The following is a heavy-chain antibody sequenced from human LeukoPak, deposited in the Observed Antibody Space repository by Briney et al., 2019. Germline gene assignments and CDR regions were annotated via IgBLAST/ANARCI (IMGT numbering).Heavy chain of an antibody. CDR3: ARSYSNHLFGMDV. J-gene: IGHJ6*02. Sequence: GGSLRLSCAASGFTVSSYYMTWVRQAPGKGLEWVSVIYSGGSTYYADSVKGRVAISRDNSKNTVFLQMNSVRAENTAVYYCARSYSNHLFGMDVWGQGTAVTVSS. CDR1: GFTVSSYY. V-gene: IGHV3-66*01. CDR2: IYSGGST. D-gene: IGHD4-11*01.